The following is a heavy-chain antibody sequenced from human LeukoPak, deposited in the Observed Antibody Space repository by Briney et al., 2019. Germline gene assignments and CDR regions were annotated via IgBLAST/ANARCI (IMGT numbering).Heavy chain of an antibody. Sequence: SVKVSCKASGGTFSSYAISWVRQAPGQGLEWMGRIIPILGIANYAQKFQGRVTITADKSTSTAYMELSSLRSEDTAVYYCARVGIASAGLIDYWGQGTLVTVSS. CDR2: IIPILGIA. V-gene: IGHV1-69*04. CDR3: ARVGIASAGLIDY. CDR1: GGTFSSYA. J-gene: IGHJ4*02. D-gene: IGHD6-13*01.